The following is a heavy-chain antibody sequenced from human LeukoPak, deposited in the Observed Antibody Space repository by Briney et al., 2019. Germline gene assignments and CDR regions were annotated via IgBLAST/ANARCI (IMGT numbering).Heavy chain of an antibody. CDR2: IDYSGGST. D-gene: IGHD3-22*01. CDR3: AKDSRYYYDSSGYSWYFDL. CDR1: GFTLSSYE. J-gene: IGHJ2*01. Sequence: GGSLRLSCTASGFTLSSYEMSWIRQAPGKGLEWVSSIDYSGGSTYYADSVKGRFTLSRDNSKNTLYLQMNSLRAEDTAVYYCAKDSRYYYDSSGYSWYFDLWGRGTLVTVSS. V-gene: IGHV3-23*01.